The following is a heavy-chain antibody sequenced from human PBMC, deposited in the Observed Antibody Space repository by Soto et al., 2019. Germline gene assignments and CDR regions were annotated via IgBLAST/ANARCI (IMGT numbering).Heavy chain of an antibody. CDR2: TSYDGSNN. CDR1: GFTFRSYV. V-gene: IGHV3-33*05. Sequence: QVQLVESGGGVVQPGTSLRLSCVGSGFTFRSYVIHWVRQAPGKGLEWVALTSYDGSNNFYGDSVKGRFTISRHNSRNTVEMQMDSLRFADTALYHCARWGTTGGLEVWGQGTLVSVYS. J-gene: IGHJ4*02. CDR3: ARWGTTGGLEV. D-gene: IGHD3-16*01.